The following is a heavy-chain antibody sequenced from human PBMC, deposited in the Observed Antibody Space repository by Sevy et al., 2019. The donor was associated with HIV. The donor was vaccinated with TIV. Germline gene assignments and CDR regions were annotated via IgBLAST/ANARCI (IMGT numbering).Heavy chain of an antibody. V-gene: IGHV3-48*02. CDR3: VRDLNHAFDI. CDR2: IGGSSRSI. CDR1: GFTFSSFS. Sequence: GGSLRLSCAASGFTFSSFSMNWVRQAPGKGLEWVSYIGGSSRSINYADSVKGRFTISRDNAKNSLYLQMNSLREEDTAMYYCVRDLNHAFDIWGQGTMVTVSS. J-gene: IGHJ3*02.